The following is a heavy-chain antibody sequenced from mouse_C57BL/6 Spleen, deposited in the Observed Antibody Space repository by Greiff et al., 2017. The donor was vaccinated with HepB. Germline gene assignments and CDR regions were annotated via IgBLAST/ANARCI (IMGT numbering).Heavy chain of an antibody. J-gene: IGHJ2*01. CDR2: IYPGDGDT. Sequence: VQLQQSGAELVKPGASVKISCKASGYAFSSYWMNWVKQRPGKGLEWIGQIYPGDGDTNYNGKFKGKATLTADKSSSTAYMQLSSLTSEDSAVYVCARGELDWGYFDYWGQGTTLTVSS. D-gene: IGHD4-1*01. CDR1: GYAFSSYW. CDR3: ARGELDWGYFDY. V-gene: IGHV1-80*01.